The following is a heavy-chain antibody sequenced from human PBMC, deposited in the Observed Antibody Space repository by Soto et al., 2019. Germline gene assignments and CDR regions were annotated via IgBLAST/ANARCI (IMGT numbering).Heavy chain of an antibody. D-gene: IGHD3-22*01. CDR3: GKDLHHSSGYFFTVRLNAMDV. CDR2: MSYDGTNE. J-gene: IGHJ6*01. V-gene: IGHV3-30*18. CDR1: GFTFSSYA. Sequence: GGSLRLSCAASGFTFSSYAMQWVRQAPGKGLEWVALMSYDGTNEYYADSVKGRFTISRDNSKNTLFLQINSLRAEDTAVYYCGKDLHHSSGYFFTVRLNAMDVWGQGTTVTDSS.